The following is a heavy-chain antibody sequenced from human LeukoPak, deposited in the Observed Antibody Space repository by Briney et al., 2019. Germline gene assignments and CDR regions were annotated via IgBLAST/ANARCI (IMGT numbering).Heavy chain of an antibody. V-gene: IGHV3-23*01. J-gene: IGHJ4*02. CDR2: ITSSGDGT. Sequence: GGSLRLSCAASVFTFSIYAMSWVRQAPGKGLQWVSSITSSGDGTYYADSVKGRFTISRDNSENMLYLQMNSLRVEDTAVYFCAKDRPNYYGSNGHYYRRDGDYWGQGTLVTVSS. CDR1: VFTFSIYA. CDR3: AKDRPNYYGSNGHYYRRDGDY. D-gene: IGHD3-22*01.